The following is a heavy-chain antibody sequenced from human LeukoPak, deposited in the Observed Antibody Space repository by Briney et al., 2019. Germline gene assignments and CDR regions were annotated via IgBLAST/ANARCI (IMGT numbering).Heavy chain of an antibody. CDR2: IIPILGIA. CDR1: GGTFSSYA. J-gene: IGHJ4*02. V-gene: IGHV1-69*04. D-gene: IGHD6-19*01. Sequence: GSSVKVSCKASGGTFSSYAISWVRQAPGQGLEWMGRIIPILGIANYAQKFQGRVTITADKSTSTAYMELSSLRSEDTAVYYCARMASGWYADYWGQGTLVTVSS. CDR3: ARMASGWYADY.